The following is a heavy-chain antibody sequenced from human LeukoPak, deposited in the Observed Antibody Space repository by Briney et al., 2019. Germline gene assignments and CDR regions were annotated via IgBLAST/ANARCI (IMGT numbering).Heavy chain of an antibody. CDR1: GGSISSSSYY. J-gene: IGHJ6*03. CDR3: ARDGLNTMVRGKIHYYYMDV. CDR2: IYHSGST. V-gene: IGHV4-39*07. Sequence: PSETLSLTCTVSGGSISSSSYYWGWIRQPPGKGLEWIGSIYHSGSTYYNPSLESRVTTSVDTSKNQFSLKLSSVTAADTAVYYCARDGLNTMVRGKIHYYYMDVWGKGTTVTISS. D-gene: IGHD3-10*01.